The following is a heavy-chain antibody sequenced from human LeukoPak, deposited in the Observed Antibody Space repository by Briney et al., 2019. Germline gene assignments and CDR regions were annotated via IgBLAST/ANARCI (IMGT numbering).Heavy chain of an antibody. CDR2: ISGSGGST. Sequence: GGSLRLSCAASGFTFSSYAMSWVRQAPGKGLEWVSAISGSGGSTYYADSVKGRFTISRDNSKNTLYLQMNSLRAEDTAVYYCAKRRVPIYYYYGMDVWGQGNPGHRLL. J-gene: IGHJ6*02. V-gene: IGHV3-23*01. CDR3: AKRRVPIYYYYGMDV. D-gene: IGHD3-10*01. CDR1: GFTFSSYA.